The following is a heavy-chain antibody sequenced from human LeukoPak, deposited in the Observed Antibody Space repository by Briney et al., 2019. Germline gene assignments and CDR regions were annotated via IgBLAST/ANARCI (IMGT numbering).Heavy chain of an antibody. Sequence: SETLSLTCTVSGGSISSGGYYWSWIRQHPGKGLEWIGYIYYSGSTYYNPSLKSRVTISVDTSKNQFSLKLSSATAADTAVYYCARSTYGSGSYYYYGMDVWGQGTTVTVSS. CDR3: ARSTYGSGSYYYYGMDV. J-gene: IGHJ6*02. CDR1: GGSISSGGYY. D-gene: IGHD3-10*01. CDR2: IYYSGST. V-gene: IGHV4-31*03.